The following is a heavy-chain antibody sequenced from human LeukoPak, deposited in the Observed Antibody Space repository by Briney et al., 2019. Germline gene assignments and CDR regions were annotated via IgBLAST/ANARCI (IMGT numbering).Heavy chain of an antibody. CDR3: ARDGSAKGYCSSTSCPTEYFQH. D-gene: IGHD2-2*01. J-gene: IGHJ1*01. CDR2: IIPIFGTA. V-gene: IGHV1-69*13. Sequence: GASVKVSCKASRYTFTGYYVHWVRQAPGQGLEWMGGIIPIFGTANYAQKFQGRVTITADESTSTAYMELSSLRSEDTAVYYCARDGSAKGYCSSTSCPTEYFQHWGQGTLVTVSS. CDR1: RYTFTGYY.